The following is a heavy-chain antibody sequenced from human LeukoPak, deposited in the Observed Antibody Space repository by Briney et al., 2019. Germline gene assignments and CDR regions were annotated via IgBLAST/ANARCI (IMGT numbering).Heavy chain of an antibody. CDR3: AKAPTGTTSYFDY. D-gene: IGHD1-1*01. Sequence: GGSLRLSCAASGFTVSSNHMSWVRQAPGKGLEWVAVISYDGSNKYYADSVKGRFTISRDNSKNTLYLQMNSLRAEDTAVYYCAKAPTGTTSYFDYWGQGTLVTVSS. J-gene: IGHJ4*02. V-gene: IGHV3-30*18. CDR2: ISYDGSNK. CDR1: GFTVSSNH.